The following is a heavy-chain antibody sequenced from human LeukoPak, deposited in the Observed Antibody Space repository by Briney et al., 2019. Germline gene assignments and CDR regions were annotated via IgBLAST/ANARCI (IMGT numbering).Heavy chain of an antibody. CDR1: GFTFSSYE. V-gene: IGHV3-48*03. CDR2: ISSSGSTI. CDR3: ARYAYYYFDY. J-gene: IGHJ4*02. D-gene: IGHD1-26*01. Sequence: GGSLRLSCAASGFTFSSYEMNWVRQAPGKGLEWVSYISSSGSTIYYADSVKGRFTISRDNAKNSLYLQMNSLRAEDTAVYYCARYAYYYFDYWGQGTLVTVSS.